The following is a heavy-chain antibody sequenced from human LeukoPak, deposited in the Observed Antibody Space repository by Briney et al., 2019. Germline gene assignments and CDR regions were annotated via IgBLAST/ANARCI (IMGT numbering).Heavy chain of an antibody. J-gene: IGHJ4*02. V-gene: IGHV3-23*01. D-gene: IGHD3-16*01. Sequence: GSLRLSCAASGFTFSNYATNWVRQAPGKGLEWVSGISGGGGITDYADSVKGRFTISRDNSKNTLYLQMNSLRAEDTAVYYCAKGGTTFGSFDYWGQGTLVTVSS. CDR1: GFTFSNYA. CDR2: ISGGGGIT. CDR3: AKGGTTFGSFDY.